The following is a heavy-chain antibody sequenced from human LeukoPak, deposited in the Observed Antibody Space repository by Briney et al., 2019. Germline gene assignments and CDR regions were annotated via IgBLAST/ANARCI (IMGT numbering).Heavy chain of an antibody. V-gene: IGHV4-61*02. CDR1: GGSISSGSYY. CDR3: ARGVMVRGVLGWFDP. Sequence: SQTLSLTCTVSGGSISSGSYYWSWIRQLAGKGLEWIGRIYTSGSTNYNPSLKSRVTISVDTSKNQFSLKLSSVTAADTAVYYCARGVMVRGVLGWFDPWGQGTLVTVSS. CDR2: IYTSGST. J-gene: IGHJ5*02. D-gene: IGHD3-10*01.